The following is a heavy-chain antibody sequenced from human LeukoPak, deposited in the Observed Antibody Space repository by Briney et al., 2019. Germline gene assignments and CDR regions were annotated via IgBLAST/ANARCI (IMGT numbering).Heavy chain of an antibody. D-gene: IGHD6-13*01. CDR3: ARGRVSSSSWQSVYHYYLYMDV. CDR2: IDHTGST. J-gene: IGHJ6*03. Sequence: KPSETLSLTCSVSGDSISIYYWNWIRQPPGKGLEWIGYIDHTGSTNYNPSLNSRVTISRDTSTNHFSLKLSSVTAADTAVYFCARGRVSSSSWQSVYHYYLYMDVWGKGSTVTVSS. CDR1: GDSISIYY. V-gene: IGHV4-59*01.